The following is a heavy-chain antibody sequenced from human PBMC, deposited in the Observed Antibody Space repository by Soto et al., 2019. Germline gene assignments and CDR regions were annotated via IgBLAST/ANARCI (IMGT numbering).Heavy chain of an antibody. V-gene: IGHV4-39*01. D-gene: IGHD2-2*01. Sequence: SSETLSLTCTVSGGSISSSSYYWGWIRQPPGKGLEWIGSIYYDGSAYYNPSLKSRVTISVDTSKNQFSLKLSSVTAADTAVYYCAAVPAAARVLGYWGQGTLVTVSS. J-gene: IGHJ4*02. CDR1: GGSISSSSYY. CDR3: AAVPAAARVLGY. CDR2: IYYDGSA.